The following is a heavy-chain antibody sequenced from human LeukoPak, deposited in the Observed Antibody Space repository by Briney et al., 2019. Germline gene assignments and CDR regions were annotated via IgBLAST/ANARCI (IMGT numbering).Heavy chain of an antibody. CDR1: GGSFSAYY. D-gene: IGHD3-3*01. J-gene: IGHJ6*03. V-gene: IGHV4-34*01. CDR2: INHIGIT. Sequence: SETLSLTCAVYGGSFSAYYWTWIRQPPGKGLEWIGEINHIGITTYSPSLKSRVSISVDKSKNQFSLRLSSVTAADTAVYYCARSSGKWSGDYYYHYMDVWGRGTTVTISS. CDR3: ARSSGKWSGDYYYHYMDV.